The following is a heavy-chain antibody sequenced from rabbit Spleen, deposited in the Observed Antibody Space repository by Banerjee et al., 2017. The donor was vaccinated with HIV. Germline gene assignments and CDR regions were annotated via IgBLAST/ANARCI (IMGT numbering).Heavy chain of an antibody. D-gene: IGHD4-1*01. CDR3: ARDLAGAIGWNFYL. J-gene: IGHJ4*01. CDR1: GFDFSDRDV. V-gene: IGHV1S45*01. CDR2: VNTATGKP. Sequence: QEQLEESGGDLVKPEGSLTLTCKASGFDFSDRDVMCWVRQAPGKGLEWIACVNTATGKPVYATWAKGRFTISTTSSTTVTLQMTSLTAADTATYFCARDLAGAIGWNFYLWGPGTLVTVS.